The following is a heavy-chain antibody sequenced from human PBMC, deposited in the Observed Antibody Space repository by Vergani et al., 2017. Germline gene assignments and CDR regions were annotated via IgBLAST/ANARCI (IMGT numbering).Heavy chain of an antibody. CDR3: TRSECSGTTCYGNYFDL. CDR2: IKSDGRT. D-gene: IGHD2-15*01. Sequence: EVQLLESGGGLVQPGGSLRLSCAASGFTFSSYAMSWVRQAPGKGLEWVSVIKSDGRTSYAESMRGRFTISRDTSRNAVYLQMNILRVEDTGVYYCTRSECSGTTCYGNYFDLWCDGIMVTVSS. CDR1: GFTFSSYA. J-gene: IGHJ4*01. V-gene: IGHV3-66*02.